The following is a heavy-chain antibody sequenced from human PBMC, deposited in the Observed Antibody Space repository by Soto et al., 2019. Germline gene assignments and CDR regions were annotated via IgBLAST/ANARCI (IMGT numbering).Heavy chain of an antibody. CDR2: VYYSGFT. CDR3: ASRMDSGWYWYFDL. V-gene: IGHV4-59*08. D-gene: IGHD6-25*01. Sequence: QVQLQESGPGLVKPSETLSLTCTVSGGSINTYHWSWIRQPPGKGLEWIGYVYYSGFTSYNPSLKSRVIISIDPSKNQFSLKLNSVTAADTAVYYCASRMDSGWYWYFDLWGRGTLVTVSS. CDR1: GGSINTYH. J-gene: IGHJ2*01.